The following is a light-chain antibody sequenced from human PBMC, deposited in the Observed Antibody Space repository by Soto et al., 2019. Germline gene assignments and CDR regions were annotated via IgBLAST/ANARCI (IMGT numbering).Light chain of an antibody. CDR2: EAS. V-gene: IGKV1-5*01. J-gene: IGKJ1*01. CDR3: QQFTSKVWT. CDR1: QSVSRW. Sequence: DIQMTQSPSTLSASVGDTVTITCRASQSVSRWLNWYQQKPGKAPRLLIYEASNLESGVPMRFSGSGSGTEFVLTITSLQPADSATYYCQQFTSKVWTFCQGNRVEI.